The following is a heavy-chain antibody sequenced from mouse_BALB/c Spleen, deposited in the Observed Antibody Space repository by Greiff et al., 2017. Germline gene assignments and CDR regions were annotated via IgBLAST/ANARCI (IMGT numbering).Heavy chain of an antibody. J-gene: IGHJ3*01. V-gene: IGHV3-2*02. CDR2: ISYSGST. CDR3: ARGIWPSPTWFAY. Sequence: EVQLQESGPGLVKPSQSLSLTCTVTGYSITSDYAWNWIRQFPGNKLEWMGYISYSGSTSYNPSLKSRISITRDTSKNQFFLQLNSVTTEDTATYDCARGIWPSPTWFAYWGQGTLVTVSA. CDR1: GYSITSDYA. D-gene: IGHD1-1*02.